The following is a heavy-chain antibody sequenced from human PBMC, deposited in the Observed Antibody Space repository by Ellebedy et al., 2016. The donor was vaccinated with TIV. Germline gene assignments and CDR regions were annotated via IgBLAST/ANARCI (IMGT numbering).Heavy chain of an antibody. V-gene: IGHV1-8*01. D-gene: IGHD3-10*02. CDR2: INPNSGNT. CDR3: ARDFEFMIYVNGGEYYHYALDV. Sequence: AASVKVSCKASGYAFTSYDINWVRQAPGQGLEWMGWINPNSGNTGYANKFQGRVTMTGDNSISTAYMELSSLTSEDTAVYYCARDFEFMIYVNGGEYYHYALDVWGQGTTVTVAS. CDR1: GYAFTSYD. J-gene: IGHJ6*02.